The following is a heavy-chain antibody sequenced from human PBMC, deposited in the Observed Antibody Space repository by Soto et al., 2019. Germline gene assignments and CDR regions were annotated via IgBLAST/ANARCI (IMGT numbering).Heavy chain of an antibody. D-gene: IGHD1-20*01. CDR1: GLTFTNAW. CDR3: VNSGYYHGVDV. J-gene: IGHJ6*02. Sequence: EVQLVESGGGLGKPGGSLRLSCEASGLTFTNAWMTWVRQAPGKGLEWVGCIKSKTDGGSIDYAAPVKSRFSISRDDSKSTWNLQMNSLKTEDTAVYYCVNSGYYHGVDVWGQGTTVIVSS. CDR2: IKSKTDGGSI. V-gene: IGHV3-15*07.